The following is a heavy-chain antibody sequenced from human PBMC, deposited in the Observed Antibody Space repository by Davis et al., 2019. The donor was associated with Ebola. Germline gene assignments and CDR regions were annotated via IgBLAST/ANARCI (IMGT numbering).Heavy chain of an antibody. J-gene: IGHJ6*02. CDR3: ARDKRYYDFWSGYKRDYYYGMDV. V-gene: IGHV4-59*12. Sequence: SETLSLTCTVSGGSISSYYWSWIRQPPGKGLEWIGYIYYCGSTNYNPSLKSRVTISVDRSKNQFSLKLSSVTAEDTAVYYCARDKRYYDFWSGYKRDYYYGMDVWGQGTTVTVSS. D-gene: IGHD3-3*01. CDR2: IYYCGST. CDR1: GGSISSYY.